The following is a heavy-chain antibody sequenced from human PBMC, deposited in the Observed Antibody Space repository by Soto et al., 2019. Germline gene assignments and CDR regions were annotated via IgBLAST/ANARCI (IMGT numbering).Heavy chain of an antibody. V-gene: IGHV4-59*08. J-gene: IGHJ4*02. D-gene: IGHD2-8*02. Sequence: SETLSLTCSVSGDTIRSDYWNWIRQPPGKRLEWIGHMHYSGNTRYNPSLKSRATVSLDTSKNQFSLKLSSVTAADTAVYYCATSTGWPGFDFWGQGTLVTVSS. CDR1: GDTIRSDY. CDR2: MHYSGNT. CDR3: ATSTGWPGFDF.